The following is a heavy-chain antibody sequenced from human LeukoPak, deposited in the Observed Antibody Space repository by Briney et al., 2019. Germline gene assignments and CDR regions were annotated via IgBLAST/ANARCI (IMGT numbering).Heavy chain of an antibody. CDR1: GGSISTYY. V-gene: IGHV4-59*01. J-gene: IGHJ4*02. Sequence: PSETLSLTCTLSGGSISTYYWSWVRQPPGKGLEWIGYIYYTGSTDYNPSLKSRVTMSVDTSKNQFSLKLSSVTAADTAVYSCARAKPKNMVRGLIMRRESRYYFDYWGQGTLVTVSS. D-gene: IGHD3-10*01. CDR2: IYYTGST. CDR3: ARAKPKNMVRGLIMRRESRYYFDY.